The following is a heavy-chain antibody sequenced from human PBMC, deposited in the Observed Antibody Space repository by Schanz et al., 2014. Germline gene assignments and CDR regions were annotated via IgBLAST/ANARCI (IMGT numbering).Heavy chain of an antibody. J-gene: IGHJ4*02. CDR3: ARGGPAYYFDD. V-gene: IGHV3-64*01. CDR2: LSANGDST. Sequence: EVQLVQSGGGLVQPGGSLRLSCAASGFGFSSYSMNWVRQAPGKGLEWVSGLSANGDSTFYSSSVKGRFTISRDNSKNTVYIQMNSLRAEDTAVYYCARGGPAYYFDDWGQGTLVTVSS. CDR1: GFGFSSYS.